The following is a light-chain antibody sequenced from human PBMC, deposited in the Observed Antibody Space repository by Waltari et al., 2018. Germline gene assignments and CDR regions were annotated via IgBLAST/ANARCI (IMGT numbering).Light chain of an antibody. CDR3: QQYHTTPFT. Sequence: DIVMTQSPDSLTVSLGERATINCKSSQTVLYTSNNKNYLAWYQQKPGQPPKLFIYWASTREAAFADQLTGSGSGTDFTLSISSLQAEDVAVYFCQQYHTTPFTFGPGTKLDIK. CDR1: QTVLYTSNNKNY. CDR2: WAS. J-gene: IGKJ3*01. V-gene: IGKV4-1*01.